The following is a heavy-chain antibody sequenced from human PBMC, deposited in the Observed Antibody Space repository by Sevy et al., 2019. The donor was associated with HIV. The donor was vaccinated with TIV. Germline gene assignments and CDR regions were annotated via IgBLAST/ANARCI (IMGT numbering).Heavy chain of an antibody. CDR3: ARTSGAGAFDI. CDR1: GFTFSSYW. CDR2: IKQDGSEK. D-gene: IGHD7-27*01. Sequence: GGSLRLSCAASGFTFSSYWMSWVRQAPGKGLEWVANIKQDGSEKYYVDSVKGRFTISRDNAKNSLYLQTNSLRAEDTAVYYCARTSGAGAFDIWGQGTMVTVSS. V-gene: IGHV3-7*01. J-gene: IGHJ3*02.